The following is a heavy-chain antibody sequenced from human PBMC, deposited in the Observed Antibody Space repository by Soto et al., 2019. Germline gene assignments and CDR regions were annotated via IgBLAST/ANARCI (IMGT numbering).Heavy chain of an antibody. CDR2: ISSSSTNT. CDR1: GFVFSNYS. D-gene: IGHD1-7*01. Sequence: VGSLRLSCAGSGFVFSNYSMNWVRQAPGRGLEWVSYISSSSTNTYYAASVRGRFTISRDNAKNSLFLRMISLKDDDTAVYYCTRGTKGGSPPLWGRGTLVTVSS. CDR3: TRGTKGGSPPL. J-gene: IGHJ4*02. V-gene: IGHV3-48*02.